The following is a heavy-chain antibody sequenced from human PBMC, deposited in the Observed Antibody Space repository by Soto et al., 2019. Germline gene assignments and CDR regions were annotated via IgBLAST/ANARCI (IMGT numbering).Heavy chain of an antibody. V-gene: IGHV3-23*01. CDR1: GFTFSSYA. CDR2: ISGSGGST. CDR3: AKFGASGWHFDY. D-gene: IGHD6-19*01. J-gene: IGHJ4*02. Sequence: GGSLRLSCAASGFTFSSYAMSWVRQAPGKGLEWVSAISGSGGSTYYADSVKGRFTISRDNSKSTLYLQMNSLRAEDTAVYYCAKFGASGWHFDYWGQGTLVTVSS.